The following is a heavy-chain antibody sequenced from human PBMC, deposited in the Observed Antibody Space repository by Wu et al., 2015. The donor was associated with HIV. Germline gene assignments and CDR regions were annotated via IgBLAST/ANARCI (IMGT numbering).Heavy chain of an antibody. J-gene: IGHJ4*02. V-gene: IGHV1-46*01. D-gene: IGHD5-24*01. CDR1: GDTFIIYY. Sequence: QVQLVQSGAEVKKPGASVKVSCKASGDTFIIYYIHWARQAPGQGLEWMGVINPSGGSTTYAQKLQGRVTMTRDTSTNTVYMELSSLRFEDTAVYYCARDRRGRIKRTWGQGTLVTVSS. CDR2: INPSGGST. CDR3: ARDRRGRIKRT.